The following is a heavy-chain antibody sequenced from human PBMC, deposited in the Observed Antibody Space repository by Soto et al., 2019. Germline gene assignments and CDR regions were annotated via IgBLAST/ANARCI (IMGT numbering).Heavy chain of an antibody. CDR1: GFTFSSYA. CDR3: AKGYYYDSSGSWSLFY. V-gene: IGHV3-23*01. CDR2: ISGSGGST. J-gene: IGHJ4*02. D-gene: IGHD3-22*01. Sequence: GSLRLSCAASGFTFSSYAMSWVRQAPGKGLEWVSAISGSGGSTYYADSVKGRFTISRDNSKNTLYLQMNSLRAEDTAVYYCAKGYYYDSSGSWSLFYWGQGPLVTVSS.